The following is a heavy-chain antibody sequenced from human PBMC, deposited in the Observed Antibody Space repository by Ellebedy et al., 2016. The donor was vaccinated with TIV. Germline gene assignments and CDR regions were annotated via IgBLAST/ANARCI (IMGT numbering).Heavy chain of an antibody. Sequence: ASVKVSCKASGYTFTSYGIGWVRQAPGQGLEWMGWISAYTGNTNYAQKLQGRATLTTDTSTSTAYMELSSLRSDDTAVYYCARELRQGTPDYYRGMDVWGQGTTVTVSS. CDR3: ARELRQGTPDYYRGMDV. D-gene: IGHD2-15*01. J-gene: IGHJ6*02. CDR1: GYTFTSYG. CDR2: ISAYTGNT. V-gene: IGHV1-18*01.